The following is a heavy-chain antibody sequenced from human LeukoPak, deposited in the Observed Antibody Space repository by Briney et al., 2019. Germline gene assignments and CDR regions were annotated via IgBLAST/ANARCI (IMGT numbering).Heavy chain of an antibody. CDR1: GFTFSSYA. Sequence: GGSLRLSCAASGFTFSSYAMHWVRQAPDEGLEWVAVISYDGDNKYYADSVKGRFTISRDNFKNTLYLQMNSLRAENTAVYYCAGERSSGYEYTFDIWGQGTMVTVSS. V-gene: IGHV3-30-3*01. J-gene: IGHJ3*02. D-gene: IGHD5-12*01. CDR2: ISYDGDNK. CDR3: AGERSSGYEYTFDI.